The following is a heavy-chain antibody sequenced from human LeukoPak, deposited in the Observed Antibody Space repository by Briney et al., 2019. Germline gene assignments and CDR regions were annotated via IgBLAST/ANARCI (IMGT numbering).Heavy chain of an antibody. CDR1: GYTFTSYD. J-gene: IGHJ4*02. CDR3: ATNILTGYYDFDY. D-gene: IGHD3-9*01. V-gene: IGHV1-8*01. CDR2: MNPNSGNT. Sequence: ASVKVSCKASGYTFTSYDINWVRQATGQGLEWMGWMNPNSGNTGYAQKFQGRVTMTRNTSISTAYMELSSLRSEDTAVYYCATNILTGYYDFDYCGQGTLVTVSS.